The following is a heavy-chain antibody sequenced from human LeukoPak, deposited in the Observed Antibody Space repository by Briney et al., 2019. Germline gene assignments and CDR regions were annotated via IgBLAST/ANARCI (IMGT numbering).Heavy chain of an antibody. CDR3: ARRVYGSGSYYIFDY. J-gene: IGHJ4*02. V-gene: IGHV4-59*01. CDR1: GGSISSYY. CDR2: IYYSGST. D-gene: IGHD3-10*01. Sequence: PSETLSLTCTVSGGSISSYYWSWIRQPPGKGLEWIGYIYYSGSTNYSPSLKSRVTISVDTSKNQFSLKLSSVTAADTAVYYCARRVYGSGSYYIFDYWGQGTLVTVSS.